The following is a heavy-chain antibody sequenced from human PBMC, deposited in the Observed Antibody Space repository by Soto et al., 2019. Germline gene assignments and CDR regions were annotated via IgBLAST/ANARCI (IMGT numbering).Heavy chain of an antibody. J-gene: IGHJ3*02. V-gene: IGHV3-30-3*01. Sequence: QVQLVESGGGVVQPGRSLRLSCAASGFTFSSYAMHWVRQAPGKGLEWVAVISYDGSNKYYADSVKGRFTISRDNSKNTLYLQMNSLRAEDTAVYYCASAMSQAAFDIWGQGTMVTVSS. CDR2: ISYDGSNK. CDR1: GFTFSSYA. CDR3: ASAMSQAAFDI.